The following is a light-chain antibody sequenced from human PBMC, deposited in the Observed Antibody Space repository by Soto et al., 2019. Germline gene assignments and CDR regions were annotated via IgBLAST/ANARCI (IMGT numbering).Light chain of an antibody. Sequence: PGERVTLSCRASQSVSSSYLTWYQQKPGQAPRLLIYGASTRATSIPARFSGSGSGTDFTLTISSLQPEDFATYFCQQLYTYPHTFGLGTQLQI. CDR1: QSVSSSY. J-gene: IGKJ2*01. CDR2: GAS. CDR3: QQLYTYPHT. V-gene: IGKV3D-7*01.